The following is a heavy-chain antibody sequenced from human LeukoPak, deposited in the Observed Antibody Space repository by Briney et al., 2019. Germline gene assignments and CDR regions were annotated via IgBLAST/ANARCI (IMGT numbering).Heavy chain of an antibody. CDR2: IYSGST. V-gene: IGHV3-53*01. CDR3: ARRAGAYSHPYDY. J-gene: IGHJ4*02. Sequence: GGSLRLSCTVSGFTVSRNSMSWVRQAPGKGLEWVSFIYSGSTHYSDSVKGRFTISRDNSKNTLYLQMNSLRAEDTAVYYCARRAGAYSHPYDYWVQGTLVTVSS. D-gene: IGHD4/OR15-4a*01. CDR1: GFTVSRNS.